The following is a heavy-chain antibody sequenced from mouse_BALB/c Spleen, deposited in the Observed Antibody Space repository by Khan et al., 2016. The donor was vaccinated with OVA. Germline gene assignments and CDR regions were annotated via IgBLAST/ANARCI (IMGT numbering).Heavy chain of an antibody. CDR2: IDPTTGYT. D-gene: IGHD1-1*01. CDR1: GYTFTNYW. CDR3: TSHGSTYTWFGY. J-gene: IGHJ3*01. V-gene: IGHV1-7*01. Sequence: QVQLQQSGAELAKPGASVKMSCKASGYTFTNYWMHWVKQRPGQGLEWIGYIDPTTGYTEYNQKFKDKATLTADKSSSTAYMQLSSLTSEDSAVYYCTSHGSTYTWFGYWDQGTLVTVSA.